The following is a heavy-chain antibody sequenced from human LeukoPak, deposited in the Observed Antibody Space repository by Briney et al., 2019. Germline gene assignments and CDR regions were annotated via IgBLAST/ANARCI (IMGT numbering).Heavy chain of an antibody. D-gene: IGHD3-3*01. CDR2: ISYDGSNK. CDR3: AKDNGFLAFDP. Sequence: PGGSLRLSCAASGFTSSSYGMHWVRQAPGKGLEWVAVISYDGSNKYYADSVKGRFTISRDNSKNTLYLQMNSLRAEDTAVYYCAKDNGFLAFDPWGQGTLVTVSS. CDR1: GFTSSSYG. V-gene: IGHV3-30*18. J-gene: IGHJ5*02.